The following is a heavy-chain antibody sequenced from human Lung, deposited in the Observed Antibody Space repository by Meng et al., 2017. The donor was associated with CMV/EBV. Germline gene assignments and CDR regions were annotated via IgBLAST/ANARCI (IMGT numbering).Heavy chain of an antibody. CDR2: ISSSGTTI. D-gene: IGHD4-11*01. CDR3: AGEATRLQLVLDY. J-gene: IGHJ4*02. Sequence: SCVASGFSFSSYEINWVRQAPGKGLEWVSYISSSGTTIYYAASVKGRFTISRDNAKNSVYLQMNSLSAEDTAIYYCAGEATRLQLVLDYWRQGTLVTVSS. CDR1: GFSFSSYE. V-gene: IGHV3-48*03.